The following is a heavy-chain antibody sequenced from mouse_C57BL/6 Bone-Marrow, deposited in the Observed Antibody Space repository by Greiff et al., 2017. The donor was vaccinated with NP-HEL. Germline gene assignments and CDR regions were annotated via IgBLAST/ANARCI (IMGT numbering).Heavy chain of an antibody. CDR3: ARRGISAMDY. Sequence: EVQLVESGGGLVQPGGSLKLSCAASGFTFSDYYMYWVRQTPEKRLEWVAYISNGGGSTYYPDTVKGRFTISRDNAKNTLYLQMSRLKSEDTAMYYCARRGISAMDYWGQGTSVTVSS. CDR1: GFTFSDYY. V-gene: IGHV5-12*01. J-gene: IGHJ4*01. CDR2: ISNGGGST.